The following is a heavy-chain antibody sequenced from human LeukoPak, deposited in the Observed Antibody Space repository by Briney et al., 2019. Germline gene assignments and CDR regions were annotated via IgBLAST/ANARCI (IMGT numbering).Heavy chain of an antibody. Sequence: PSETLSLTCSVSGGSISDYQWNWIRQPPGKVLEWIGHIHFSGSTKSDPSLKSRVTITVDTSRNHFSLNLLSVTAADTAMYYCARAGRPGNYYYYMDVWGNGTMVTVSS. CDR2: IHFSGST. J-gene: IGHJ6*03. V-gene: IGHV4-59*01. CDR1: GGSISDYQ. CDR3: ARAGRPGNYYYYMDV. D-gene: IGHD6-6*01.